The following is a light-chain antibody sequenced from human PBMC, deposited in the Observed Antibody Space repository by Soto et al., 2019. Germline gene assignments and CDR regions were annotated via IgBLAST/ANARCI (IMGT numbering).Light chain of an antibody. Sequence: EIVLTQSPATLSLSPGERATLSCRASQSISYNLAWYQQKPGQAPRLLIYDASNRATGVPARFSGSGSGTDFTLSISSLEPEDFAVYYCQQRGDWPLYTFGQGYRREIK. J-gene: IGKJ2*01. CDR2: DAS. V-gene: IGKV3-11*01. CDR3: QQRGDWPLYT. CDR1: QSISYN.